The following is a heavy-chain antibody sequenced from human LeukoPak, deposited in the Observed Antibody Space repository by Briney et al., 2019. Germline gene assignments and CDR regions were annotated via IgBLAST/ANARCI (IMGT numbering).Heavy chain of an antibody. D-gene: IGHD3-22*01. Sequence: SETLSLTCAVYGGSFSGYYWSWIRQPPGKGLEWIGEIKHSGSSNYNPSLKSRVTISLETSKNQFSLKLSSVTAADTAVYYCARHLGWYYDSSGHDAFDIWGQGTMVTVSS. CDR3: ARHLGWYYDSSGHDAFDI. CDR1: GGSFSGYY. V-gene: IGHV4-34*01. CDR2: IKHSGSS. J-gene: IGHJ3*02.